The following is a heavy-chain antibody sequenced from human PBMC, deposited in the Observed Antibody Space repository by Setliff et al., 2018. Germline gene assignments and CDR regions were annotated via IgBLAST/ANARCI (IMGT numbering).Heavy chain of an antibody. V-gene: IGHV1-2*02. J-gene: IGHJ5*01. D-gene: IGHD3-10*01. Sequence: ASVKVSCKASGYTFTGYYMHWVRQAPGQGLEWMGWINPNSGGTNYAQKFQGRVTMTRDTSISTAYMELSRLRSDDTAVYYCARDRDSGTTRYVDSWGQGTLVTVSS. CDR1: GYTFTGYY. CDR3: ARDRDSGTTRYVDS. CDR2: INPNSGGT.